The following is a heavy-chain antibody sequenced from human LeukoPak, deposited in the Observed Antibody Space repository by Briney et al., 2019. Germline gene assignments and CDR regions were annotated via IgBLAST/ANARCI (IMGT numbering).Heavy chain of an antibody. Sequence: PSATLSLTCTVSGGSISSYYWSWIRQPPGKGLEWIGYIYYSGSTYYNPSLKSRVTISVDTSKNQFSLKLSSVTAADTAVYYCARDRRHSSSPTSRYYYYYGMDVWGQGTTVTVSS. CDR3: ARDRRHSSSPTSRYYYYYGMDV. CDR2: IYYSGST. D-gene: IGHD6-13*01. J-gene: IGHJ6*02. CDR1: GGSISSYY. V-gene: IGHV4-59*01.